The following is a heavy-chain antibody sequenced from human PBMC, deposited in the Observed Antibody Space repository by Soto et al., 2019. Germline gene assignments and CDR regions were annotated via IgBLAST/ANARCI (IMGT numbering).Heavy chain of an antibody. CDR3: VRPTYFSDSSGYTRCLYY. J-gene: IGHJ4*02. V-gene: IGHV3-72*01. Sequence: PGGSLRLSCGGSGFTLSDHYIEWVRQDPGKGLGWVGRSSEKPQGYSTAYAASVKGRFPTSRDESTNSAYLEMNSLKTDDTAVYDCVRPTYFSDSSGYTRCLYYWSQITLVAFSS. D-gene: IGHD3-22*01. CDR1: GFTLSDHY. CDR2: SSEKPQGYST.